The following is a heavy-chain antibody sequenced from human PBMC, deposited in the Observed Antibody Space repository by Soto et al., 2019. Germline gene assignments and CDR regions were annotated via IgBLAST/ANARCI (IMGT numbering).Heavy chain of an antibody. CDR1: GFTFSSYA. J-gene: IGHJ4*02. D-gene: IGHD3-3*01. V-gene: IGHV3-23*01. Sequence: GGSLRLSCAASGFTFSSYAMSWVRQAPGKGLEWVSAISGSGGSTYYADSVKGRFTISRDNSKNTLYLQMNSLRAEDTAVYYCAKGPSQVRTIFGVVFVHWGQGTLVTVSS. CDR3: AKGPSQVRTIFGVVFVH. CDR2: ISGSGGST.